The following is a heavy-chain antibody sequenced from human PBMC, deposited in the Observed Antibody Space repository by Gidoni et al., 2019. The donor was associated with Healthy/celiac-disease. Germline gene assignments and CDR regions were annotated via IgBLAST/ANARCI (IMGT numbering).Heavy chain of an antibody. CDR2: IYYSGST. J-gene: IGHJ3*02. CDR1: GGSISSGGYY. D-gene: IGHD1-20*01. V-gene: IGHV4-31*03. Sequence: QVQLQESGPGLVKPSQTLSLTCTVSGGSISSGGYYWSWIRQHPGKGLEWIGYIYYSGSTYYNPSLKSRVTISVDTSKNQFSLKLSSVTAADTAVYYCARDPGLVSDITGTTYHMREPAFDIWGQGTMVTVSS. CDR3: ARDPGLVSDITGTTYHMREPAFDI.